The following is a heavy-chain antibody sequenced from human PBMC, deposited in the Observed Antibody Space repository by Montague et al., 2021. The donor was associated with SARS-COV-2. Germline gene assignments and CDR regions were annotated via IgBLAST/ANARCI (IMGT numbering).Heavy chain of an antibody. Sequence: SLRLSCAASGFTFNSYNMNWARQAPGKGLEWVSHISTSTYIDYADSVKGRFTISRDNAKSSLYLQMHSLRVEDTAVYYCARDGWMTTMTTFDYWGQGTLVTVSS. CDR1: GFTFNSYN. J-gene: IGHJ4*02. CDR3: ARDGWMTTMTTFDY. CDR2: ISTSTYI. D-gene: IGHD4-17*01. V-gene: IGHV3-21*01.